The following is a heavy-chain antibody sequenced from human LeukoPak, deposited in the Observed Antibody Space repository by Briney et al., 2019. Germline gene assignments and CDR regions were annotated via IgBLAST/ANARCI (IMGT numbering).Heavy chain of an antibody. CDR2: INWNGGST. Sequence: PGGSLRLSCAASGFTFDDYGMSWVRQAPGKGLEWVSGINWNGGSTGYADSVKGRFTISRDNAKNSLYLQMNSLRAEDTALYYCARDLVATIRGWFDPWGQGTLVTVSS. CDR3: ARDLVATIRGWFDP. CDR1: GFTFDDYG. V-gene: IGHV3-20*04. D-gene: IGHD5-12*01. J-gene: IGHJ5*02.